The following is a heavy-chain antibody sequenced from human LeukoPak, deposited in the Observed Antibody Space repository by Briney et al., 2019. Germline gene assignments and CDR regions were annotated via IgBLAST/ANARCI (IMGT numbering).Heavy chain of an antibody. CDR2: ISAYNGNT. CDR3: ARDRVGQQLVLQWFDP. J-gene: IGHJ5*02. Sequence: ASVKVSCKASGYTFTSYGISWVRQAPGQGLEWTGWISAYNGNTNYAQKLQGRVTMTTDTSTSTAYMELRSLRSDDTAVYYCARDRVGQQLVLQWFDPWGQGTLVTVSS. V-gene: IGHV1-18*01. CDR1: GYTFTSYG. D-gene: IGHD6-13*01.